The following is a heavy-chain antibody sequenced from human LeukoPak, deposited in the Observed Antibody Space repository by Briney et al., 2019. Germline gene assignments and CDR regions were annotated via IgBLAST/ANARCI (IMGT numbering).Heavy chain of an antibody. Sequence: ASVKVSRKASGYTFTGHYLHWARQAPGQGLEWMGWINPNSGDRNSAQNFQGRVTMTRDTSISTVYMEVTRLGPDDTAVYYCAREGWDQRDTAAFDHWGQGTLVTVSS. CDR3: AREGWDQRDTAAFDH. V-gene: IGHV1-2*02. CDR2: INPNSGDR. CDR1: GYTFTGHY. J-gene: IGHJ4*02. D-gene: IGHD6-19*01.